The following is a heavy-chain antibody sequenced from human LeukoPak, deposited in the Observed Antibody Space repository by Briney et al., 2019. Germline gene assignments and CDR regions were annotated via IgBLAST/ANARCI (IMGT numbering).Heavy chain of an antibody. CDR3: ANGPHYNILTGFYKVRSHLDY. Sequence: GGSLRLSCAASGFTFSNYGMHWVRQAPRKGLEWLAFMRYDGSNTHYADSVKGRFTISRDNSKNTLFLQMNSLRSEDTALYYCANGPHYNILTGFYKVRSHLDYWGQGTLVTVSS. D-gene: IGHD3-9*01. CDR1: GFTFSNYG. CDR2: MRYDGSNT. J-gene: IGHJ4*02. V-gene: IGHV3-30*02.